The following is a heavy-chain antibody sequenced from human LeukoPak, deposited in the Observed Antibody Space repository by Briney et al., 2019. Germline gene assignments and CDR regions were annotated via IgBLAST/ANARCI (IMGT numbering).Heavy chain of an antibody. Sequence: PSETLSLTCAVYGGSFSGYYWSWIRQPPGKGLEWIGEINHSGSTNYNPSLESRVTISVDTSKNQFSLKLSSVTAADTAVYYCARPDTAMVRGSFYFDYWGQGTLVTVSS. V-gene: IGHV4-34*01. D-gene: IGHD5-18*01. CDR1: GGSFSGYY. CDR2: INHSGST. J-gene: IGHJ4*02. CDR3: ARPDTAMVRGSFYFDY.